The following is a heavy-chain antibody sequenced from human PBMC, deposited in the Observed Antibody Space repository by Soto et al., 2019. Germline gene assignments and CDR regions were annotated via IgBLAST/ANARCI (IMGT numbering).Heavy chain of an antibody. V-gene: IGHV1-2*04. CDR2: HNPNGGGT. D-gene: IGHD5-12*01. Sequence: QVQLVQSGAEVKKPGASVKVSCKASGYTFTGYYMHWVRQAPGQGLEWMGWHNPNGGGTNYAQKFQCWVTMIRDTSISTAYMELRRLRSDDTAVYYCARGTRGYHDYYYMDVWCKGTTVTVSS. J-gene: IGHJ6*03. CDR1: GYTFTGYY. CDR3: ARGTRGYHDYYYMDV.